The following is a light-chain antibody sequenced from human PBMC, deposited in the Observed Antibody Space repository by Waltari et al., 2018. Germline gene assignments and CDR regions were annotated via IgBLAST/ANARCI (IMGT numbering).Light chain of an antibody. CDR2: EVS. J-gene: IGLJ1*01. V-gene: IGLV2-14*01. CDR3: SSHTSTVPHV. CDR1: SNDVGGYGY. Sequence: QSALTQPASVSGSPGQSVSISCTGTSNDVGGYGYVSWYQQYPGKAPKLMIYEVSYRPSGMSTRFSGSKSGNTASLTISGLQAEDEAVYYCSSHTSTVPHVFGTGTKVTVV.